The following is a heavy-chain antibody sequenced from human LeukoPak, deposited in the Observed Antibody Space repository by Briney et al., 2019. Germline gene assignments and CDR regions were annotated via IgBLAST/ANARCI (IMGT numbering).Heavy chain of an antibody. J-gene: IGHJ4*02. Sequence: SSGGYYWSWIRQHPGKGLEWVSGISWNSGSIGYADSVKGRFTISRDNAKNSLYLQMNSLRAEDTALYYCAKDGSGSAVDYWGQGTLVTVSS. V-gene: IGHV3-9*01. CDR1: SSGGYY. CDR2: ISWNSGSI. D-gene: IGHD1-26*01. CDR3: AKDGSGSAVDY.